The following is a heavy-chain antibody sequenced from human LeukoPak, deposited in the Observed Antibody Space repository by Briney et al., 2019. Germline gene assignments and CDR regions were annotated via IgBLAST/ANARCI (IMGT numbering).Heavy chain of an antibody. J-gene: IGHJ3*02. D-gene: IGHD3-9*01. Sequence: PGGSLRLSCAASGFTVSSNYMSWVRQAPGKGLEWVSAISGSGGSTYYADSVKGRFTISRDNSKNTLYLQMNSLRAEDTAVYYCAKDRARYFDWLLPGAFDIWGQGTMVTVSS. V-gene: IGHV3-23*01. CDR1: GFTVSSNY. CDR3: AKDRARYFDWLLPGAFDI. CDR2: ISGSGGST.